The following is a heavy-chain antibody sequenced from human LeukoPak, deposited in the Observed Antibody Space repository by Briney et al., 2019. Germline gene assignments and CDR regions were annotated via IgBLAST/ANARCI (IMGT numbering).Heavy chain of an antibody. Sequence: PSETLSLTCTVSGGSISSFFWSWIRQPPGKGLEWIGYVPSSGSTKYNPSLKSRLIISVDMSKNQFSLKLRSVSVADTAVYYCARLAPGNYDILTGDPKVVFDYWGQGALVTVSS. CDR1: GGSISSFF. D-gene: IGHD3-9*01. V-gene: IGHV4-59*01. J-gene: IGHJ4*02. CDR3: ARLAPGNYDILTGDPKVVFDY. CDR2: VPSSGST.